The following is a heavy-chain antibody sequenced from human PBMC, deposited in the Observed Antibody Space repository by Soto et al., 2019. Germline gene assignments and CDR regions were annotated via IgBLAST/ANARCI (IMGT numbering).Heavy chain of an antibody. CDR3: ARVPGVGGPSYYHYYYYMDV. CDR1: GFTFSSYA. J-gene: IGHJ6*03. V-gene: IGHV3-23*01. CDR2: ISGSGGST. D-gene: IGHD2-15*01. Sequence: GGFLRLSCAASGFTFSSYAMSWVRQAPGKGLEWVSAISGSGGSTYYADSVKGRFTISRDNAKNTLYLQMNSLRAEDTAVYYCARVPGVGGPSYYHYYYYMDVWGKGTTVTVSS.